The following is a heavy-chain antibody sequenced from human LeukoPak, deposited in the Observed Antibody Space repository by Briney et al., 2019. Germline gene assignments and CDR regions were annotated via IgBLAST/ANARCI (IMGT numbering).Heavy chain of an antibody. CDR1: GFTFSDCF. D-gene: IGHD3-10*01. J-gene: IGHJ3*01. CDR2: VSQVGVT. V-gene: IGHV3-11*01. Sequence: PGGSLRLSCAASGFTFSDCFMTWIRHTPEKGLEWVAYVSQVGVTYYAPSVVGRFTISRDNAENSLFLQMNNLMAADTAIYYCVKDRGRAGTSPNSGAFDFWGQGIMVTVSS. CDR3: VKDRGRAGTSPNSGAFDF.